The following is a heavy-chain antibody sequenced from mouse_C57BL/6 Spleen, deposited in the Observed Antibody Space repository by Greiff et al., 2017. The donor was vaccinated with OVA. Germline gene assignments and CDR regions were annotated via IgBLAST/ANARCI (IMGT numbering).Heavy chain of an antibody. CDR2: IDPSDSYT. D-gene: IGHD2-1*01. CDR1: GYTFTSYW. V-gene: IGHV1-50*01. J-gene: IGHJ2*01. Sequence: QVQLQQPGAELVKPGASVKLSCKASGYTFTSYWMQWVKQRPGQGLEWIGEIDPSDSYTNYNQKFKGKATLTVDTSSSTAYMQLSSLTSEDSAVYYCARRVGNYYFDYGGQGTTLTVSS. CDR3: ARRVGNYYFDY.